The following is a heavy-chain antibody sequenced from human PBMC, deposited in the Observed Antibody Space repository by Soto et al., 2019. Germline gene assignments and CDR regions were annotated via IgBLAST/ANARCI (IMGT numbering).Heavy chain of an antibody. J-gene: IGHJ4*02. CDR2: IYWDDDK. CDR3: AHIVVAGLGYYFDY. CDR1: GFSLSSTRMA. D-gene: IGHD6-19*01. Sequence: QITLKESGPTLVKPTQTLTLTCTFSGFSLSSTRMAVGWIRQPPGKALEWLALIYWDDDKRYCPFLKSRLTIAKATSKTQVVLTMSNTDPVDTARYYCAHIVVAGLGYYFDYWGQGTLVTVSS. V-gene: IGHV2-5*02.